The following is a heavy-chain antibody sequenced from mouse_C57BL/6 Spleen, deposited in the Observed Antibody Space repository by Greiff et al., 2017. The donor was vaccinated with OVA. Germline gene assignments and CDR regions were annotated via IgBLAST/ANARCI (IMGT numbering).Heavy chain of an antibody. CDR2: INPNYGTT. CDR1: GYSFTDYN. J-gene: IGHJ3*01. V-gene: IGHV1-39*01. D-gene: IGHD1-1*01. CDR3: AREENHSREGFAY. Sequence: VQLQQSGPELVKPGASVKISCKASGYSFTDYNMNWVKQSKGKSLEWIGVINPNYGTTSYNQKFKGKATLTVDQSSSTAYMQLNRLTSEDSAVYYGAREENHSREGFAYWGQGTLVTVSA.